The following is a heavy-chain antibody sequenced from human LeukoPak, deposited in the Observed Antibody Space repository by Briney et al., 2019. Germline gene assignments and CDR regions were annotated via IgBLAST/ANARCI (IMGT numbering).Heavy chain of an antibody. J-gene: IGHJ5*02. CDR2: INTNTGNP. CDR3: AREKRSYYGSGSTNWFDP. D-gene: IGHD3-10*01. V-gene: IGHV7-4-1*02. Sequence: ASVKVSCKASGYTFTSYAMNWVRQAPGQGLEWMGWINTNTGNPTHAQGFTGRFVFSLDTSVSTAYLQISSLKAEDTAVYYCAREKRSYYGSGSTNWFDPWGQGTLVTVSS. CDR1: GYTFTSYA.